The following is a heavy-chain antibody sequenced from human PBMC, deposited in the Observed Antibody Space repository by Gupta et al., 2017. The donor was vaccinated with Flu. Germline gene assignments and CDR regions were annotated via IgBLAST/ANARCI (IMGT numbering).Heavy chain of an antibody. CDR1: ITYT. Sequence: ITYTMNWVRQAPGKGLEWVSSISSSSNYIYYADSLKGRFTISRDNAKNSLYLQMNSLRAEDTAVYYCARDCSGGDNCYHHFDFWGQGTLVTVSS. CDR2: ISSSSNYI. J-gene: IGHJ4*02. CDR3: ARDCSGGDNCYHHFDF. D-gene: IGHD2-15*01. V-gene: IGHV3-21*01.